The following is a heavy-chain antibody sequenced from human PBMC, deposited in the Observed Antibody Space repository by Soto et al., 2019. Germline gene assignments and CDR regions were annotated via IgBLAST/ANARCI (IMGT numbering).Heavy chain of an antibody. J-gene: IGHJ3*02. Sequence: ASVKVSCKASGYTFTGYYMHWVRQAPGQGLEWMGWINPNSGGTNYAQKFQGWVTMTRDTSISTAYMELSRLRSDDTAVYYRALIVGYSGSYFAFDIWGQGTMVTVSS. CDR3: ALIVGYSGSYFAFDI. V-gene: IGHV1-2*04. D-gene: IGHD1-26*01. CDR2: INPNSGGT. CDR1: GYTFTGYY.